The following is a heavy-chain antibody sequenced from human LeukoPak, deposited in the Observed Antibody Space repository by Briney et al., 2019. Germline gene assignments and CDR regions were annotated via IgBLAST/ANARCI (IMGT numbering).Heavy chain of an antibody. V-gene: IGHV3-30*18. CDR3: AKEKVVVVPAATLDY. D-gene: IGHD2-2*01. CDR2: ISYDGSYK. Sequence: TGGSLRLSCAASGFTFSNYGMHWVRQAPGKGLEWVTVISYDGSYKYYADSVKGRLTISRDNSKNTLYLQMNSLRAEDTAVYYCAKEKVVVVPAATLDYWGQGTLVTVSS. J-gene: IGHJ4*02. CDR1: GFTFSNYG.